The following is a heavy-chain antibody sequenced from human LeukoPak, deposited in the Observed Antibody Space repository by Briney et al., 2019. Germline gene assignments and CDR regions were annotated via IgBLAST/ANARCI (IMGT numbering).Heavy chain of an antibody. CDR1: GYTFSSYG. CDR3: AKAQVVRNYFDY. D-gene: IGHD3-22*01. V-gene: IGHV3-30*18. Sequence: PGRSLRLSCAASGYTFSSYGMHWVRQAPGKGLEWVAVISHDGSNKYYADSVKGRFTISRDNSKNTLYLQMNSLRAEDTAVYYCAKAQVVRNYFDYWGQGTLVTVSS. CDR2: ISHDGSNK. J-gene: IGHJ4*02.